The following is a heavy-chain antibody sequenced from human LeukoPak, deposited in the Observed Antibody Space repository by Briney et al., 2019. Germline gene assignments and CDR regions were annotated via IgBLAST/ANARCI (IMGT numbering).Heavy chain of an antibody. V-gene: IGHV3-9*01. CDR3: ARNSGWDSDY. Sequence: GGSLRLSCAASGFTFDDYSMHWVRQAPGRGLEWVSGISWNSGIIDYAGSVKGRFTISRDNAKNSLYLQMNSLRAEDTAVYYCARNSGWDSDYWGQGTLVTVSS. CDR1: GFTFDDYS. CDR2: ISWNSGII. J-gene: IGHJ4*02. D-gene: IGHD1-26*01.